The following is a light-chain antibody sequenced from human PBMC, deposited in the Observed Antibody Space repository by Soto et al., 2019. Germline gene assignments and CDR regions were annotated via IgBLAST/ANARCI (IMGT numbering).Light chain of an antibody. V-gene: IGKV3-20*01. J-gene: IGKJ2*01. CDR1: QRVSSSY. CDR2: GAS. CDR3: QQYGRSPQYT. Sequence: EIVLTQSPGTLSLSPGERATLSCRASQRVSSSYLAWYQQKPGQAPRLLIYGASCRATGIPDRFSGSGSGTDFTLTISRLEPEDFAVYYCQQYGRSPQYTFGQGTKLEIK.